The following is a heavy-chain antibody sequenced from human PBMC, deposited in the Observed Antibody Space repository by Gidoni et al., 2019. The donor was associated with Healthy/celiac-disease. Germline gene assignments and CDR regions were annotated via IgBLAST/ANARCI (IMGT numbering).Heavy chain of an antibody. J-gene: IGHJ4*02. CDR3: ARHQGGAFDY. V-gene: IGHV4-39*01. Sequence: QLQLQESGPGLVKPSETLSLTCTVSGGSISSSSYYWGWIRPPPGKGLEWIGSIYYSGSTYYNPSLKSRVTISVDASKNQFSLKLSSVTAADTAVYYCARHQGGAFDYWGQGTLVTVSS. CDR1: GGSISSSSYY. CDR2: IYYSGST.